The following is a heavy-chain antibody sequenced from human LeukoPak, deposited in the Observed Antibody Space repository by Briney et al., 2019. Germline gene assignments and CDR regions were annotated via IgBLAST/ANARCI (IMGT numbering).Heavy chain of an antibody. CDR1: GFTFSSYG. Sequence: PGGSLRLSCAASGFTFSSYGMHWVRQAPGKGLEWVAFIRYDGSNKYYADSVKGRFTISRDNSKNTLYLQMNSLRAEDTAVYYCAKDQHEDVVVPAAIGYWGQGTLVTVSS. V-gene: IGHV3-30*02. J-gene: IGHJ4*02. CDR2: IRYDGSNK. CDR3: AKDQHEDVVVPAAIGY. D-gene: IGHD2-2*01.